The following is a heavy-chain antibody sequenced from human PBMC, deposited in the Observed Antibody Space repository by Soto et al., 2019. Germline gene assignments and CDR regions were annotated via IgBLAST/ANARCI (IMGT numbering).Heavy chain of an antibody. J-gene: IGHJ6*02. D-gene: IGHD3-16*01. V-gene: IGHV1-18*01. Sequence: QVQLVQSGAEVKNPGASVKVSCKASGYTFTRYGIGWARQAPGQGLEWMGWINTYNGNTKYAQNVQGRVTLTTDTSTSTADMELRSLRSTDTAIYYCAMVDVYVTPSPQDVWGQGTTVIVSS. CDR2: INTYNGNT. CDR1: GYTFTRYG. CDR3: AMVDVYVTPSPQDV.